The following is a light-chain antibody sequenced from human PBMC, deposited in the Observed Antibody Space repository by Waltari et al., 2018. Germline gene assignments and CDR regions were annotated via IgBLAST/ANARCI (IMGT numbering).Light chain of an antibody. Sequence: EIVLTQSPGTLSLSPGERATLSCRARQSVGRTLAWYQQKPGQAPRLLIYGASSRATDIPERFSGSGSGTDFSLTINRLEPEDFAVYFCQHYVRLPATFGQGTKVEIK. CDR1: QSVGRT. CDR2: GAS. CDR3: QHYVRLPAT. J-gene: IGKJ1*01. V-gene: IGKV3-20*01.